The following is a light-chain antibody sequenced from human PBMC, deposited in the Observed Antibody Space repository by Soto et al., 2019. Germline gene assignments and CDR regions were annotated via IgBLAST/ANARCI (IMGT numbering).Light chain of an antibody. V-gene: IGKV3-20*01. CDR3: QQYGSSPWT. Sequence: EIVLTQSPGTLSLSPGERVTLSCRASQSVSTTSLAWYQQKPGQAPRLLIYGASSRATGIPARFRGSGSGTDFTLTISRLEPEDFAVYYCQQYGSSPWTFGQGTKVEIK. J-gene: IGKJ1*01. CDR1: QSVSTTS. CDR2: GAS.